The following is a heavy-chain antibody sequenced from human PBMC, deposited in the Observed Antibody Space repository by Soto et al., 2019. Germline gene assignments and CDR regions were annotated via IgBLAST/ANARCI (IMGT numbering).Heavy chain of an antibody. J-gene: IGHJ6*01. Sequence: QVQLVESGGGVVQPGRSLRLSCAASGFTFSSYAMHWVRQAPGKGLEWVAVISYDGSNKYYADSVKGRFTISRDNSKNTLYLQMNSLRAEDTAVYYCARERLRYNWSAFPYYYYGMYVWGQGTTVTVSS. CDR3: ARERLRYNWSAFPYYYYGMYV. V-gene: IGHV3-30-3*01. CDR1: GFTFSSYA. D-gene: IGHD1-1*01. CDR2: ISYDGSNK.